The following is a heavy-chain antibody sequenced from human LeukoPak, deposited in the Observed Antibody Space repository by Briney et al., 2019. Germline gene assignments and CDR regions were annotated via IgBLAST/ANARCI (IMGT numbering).Heavy chain of an antibody. CDR3: ARGVVITYYYYMDV. J-gene: IGHJ6*03. Sequence: ASVKVSCKASGGTFSSYAISWVRQAPGQGLEWMGGIIPIFGTANYAQKFQGRVTITTDESTSTAYMELSSLRSEDTAVYYCARGVVITYYYYMDVWGKGTTVTVSS. V-gene: IGHV1-69*05. CDR1: GGTFSSYA. CDR2: IIPIFGTA. D-gene: IGHD3-22*01.